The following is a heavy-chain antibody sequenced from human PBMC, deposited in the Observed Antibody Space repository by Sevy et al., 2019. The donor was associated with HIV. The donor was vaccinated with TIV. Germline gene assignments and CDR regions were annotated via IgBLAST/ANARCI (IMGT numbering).Heavy chain of an antibody. Sequence: GTLRLSCVASGFTFSNYAMNWVRQAPGKGLEWVSTIFRGGDGTYYADSVKGRFTISRDNSKDTVYLQLSSLRADDTAVYYCAGALYDSSGSFDAFDIWGQGTMVTVSS. CDR3: AGALYDSSGSFDAFDI. V-gene: IGHV3-23*01. D-gene: IGHD3-22*01. CDR1: GFTFSNYA. CDR2: IFRGGDGT. J-gene: IGHJ3*02.